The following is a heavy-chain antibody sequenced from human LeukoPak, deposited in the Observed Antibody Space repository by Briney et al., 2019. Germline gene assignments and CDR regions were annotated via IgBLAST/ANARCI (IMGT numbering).Heavy chain of an antibody. Sequence: GGSLRLSCAASGFTFSSYAMHWVRQAPGKGLEWVAVISYDGSNKYYADSVKGRFTISRDNSKNTLYLQMNSLRAEDTAVYYCARDPNYYGSGSYSFDYWGQGTLVTVSS. J-gene: IGHJ4*02. D-gene: IGHD3-10*01. CDR3: ARDPNYYGSGSYSFDY. V-gene: IGHV3-30-3*01. CDR1: GFTFSSYA. CDR2: ISYDGSNK.